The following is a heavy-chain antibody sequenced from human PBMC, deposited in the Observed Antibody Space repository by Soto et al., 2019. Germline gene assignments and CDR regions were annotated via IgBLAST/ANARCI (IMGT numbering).Heavy chain of an antibody. D-gene: IGHD3-10*01. J-gene: IGHJ3*02. Sequence: SETLSLTCTVSGGSISSYYWSWVRQPPGKGLEWIGYIYNSGSTNYNPSLKSRVTISVDTSKNQFSLKLSSVTAADTAVYYCARDGQGRHETIWGQGTMVTVSS. CDR3: ARDGQGRHETI. CDR1: GGSISSYY. V-gene: IGHV4-59*01. CDR2: IYNSGST.